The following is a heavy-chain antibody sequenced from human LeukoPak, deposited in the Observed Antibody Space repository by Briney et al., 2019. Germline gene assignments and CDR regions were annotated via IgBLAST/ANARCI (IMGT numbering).Heavy chain of an antibody. CDR3: AKDRVPASYPPYYYGMDV. CDR2: ISGSGGST. Sequence: GGSLRLSCAASGFTFSSYAMSWVRQAPGKGLEWVSAISGSGGSTYYADSVKGRFTIPRDNSKNTLYLQMNSLRAEDTAVYYCAKDRVPASYPPYYYGMDVWGQGTTVTVSS. D-gene: IGHD1-26*01. CDR1: GFTFSSYA. J-gene: IGHJ6*02. V-gene: IGHV3-23*01.